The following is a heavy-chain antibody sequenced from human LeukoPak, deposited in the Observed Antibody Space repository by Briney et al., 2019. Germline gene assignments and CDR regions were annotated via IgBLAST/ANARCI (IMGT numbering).Heavy chain of an antibody. CDR2: IYSGGST. CDR3: ARDQVTMVRGSSLRYYGMDV. D-gene: IGHD3-10*01. CDR1: GFTVSSNY. V-gene: IGHV3-53*01. Sequence: GGSLRLSCAASGFTVSSNYMSWVRRAPGKGLEWVSVIYSGGSTYYADSVKGRFTISRDNSKNTLYLQMNSLRAEDTAVYYCARDQVTMVRGSSLRYYGMDVWGQGTTVTVSS. J-gene: IGHJ6*02.